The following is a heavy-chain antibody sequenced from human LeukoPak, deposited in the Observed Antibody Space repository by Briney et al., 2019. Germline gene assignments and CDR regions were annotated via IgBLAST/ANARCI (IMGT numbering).Heavy chain of an antibody. CDR2: IIPIFGTA. D-gene: IGHD4-17*01. J-gene: IGHJ4*02. Sequence: ASVKVSCKASGGTFSSYAISWVRQAPGQGLEWMGGIIPIFGTANYAQKFQGRVTITADESTSTAYMELSSLRSEDTAVYYCARVHGDFTRGVFDYWGQGTLVTVSS. CDR3: ARVHGDFTRGVFDY. CDR1: GGTFSSYA. V-gene: IGHV1-69*01.